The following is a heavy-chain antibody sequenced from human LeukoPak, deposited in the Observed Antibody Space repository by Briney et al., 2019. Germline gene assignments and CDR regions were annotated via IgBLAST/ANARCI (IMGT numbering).Heavy chain of an antibody. CDR1: GASISSSYYC. D-gene: IGHD2-21*01. J-gene: IGHJ3*01. V-gene: IGHV4-39*02. CDR3: ARPRDENSPHDALNV. Sequence: SETLSLTCTVSGASISSSYYCLVWHRPPPGKGLMWFASFKNTGSTCHNPSLISRVSISEDTSKNYLTLNPISVPAAAPDFFSCARPRDENSPHDALNVWGQGTMVIVSS. CDR2: FKNTGST.